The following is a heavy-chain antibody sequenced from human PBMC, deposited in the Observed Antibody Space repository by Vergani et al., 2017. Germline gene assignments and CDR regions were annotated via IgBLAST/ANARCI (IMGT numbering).Heavy chain of an antibody. CDR3: SRPSSASIVATSGWYFDL. V-gene: IGHV4-31*03. CDR1: GGSISSGGYY. Sequence: QVQLQESGPGLVKPSQTLSLTCTVSGGSISSGGYYWSWIRQHPGKGLEWIGYIYYSGSTYYNPSLKSRFTISVDTSKNQFSLKLSSGTAADTAVYYCSRPSSASIVATSGWYFDLWGRGTLVTVSS. CDR2: IYYSGST. J-gene: IGHJ2*01. D-gene: IGHD5-12*01.